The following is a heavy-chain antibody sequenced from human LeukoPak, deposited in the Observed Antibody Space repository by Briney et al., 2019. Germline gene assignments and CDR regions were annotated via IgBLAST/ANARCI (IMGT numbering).Heavy chain of an antibody. J-gene: IGHJ3*02. CDR3: ATGLIWFRDYDAFDI. CDR2: FDPEDGEA. Sequence: ASVKVSCKVSGYTLTELSMHWVRQAPGKGLEWMGGFDPEDGEAIYAQKFQGRVTMTEDTSTDTAYMELSSLRPEDTAVYYCATGLIWFRDYDAFDIWGQGTMVTVSS. CDR1: GYTLTELS. V-gene: IGHV1-24*01. D-gene: IGHD3-10*01.